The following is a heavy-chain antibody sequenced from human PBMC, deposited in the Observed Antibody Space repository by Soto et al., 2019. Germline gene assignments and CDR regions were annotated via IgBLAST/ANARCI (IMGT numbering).Heavy chain of an antibody. J-gene: IGHJ4*01. CDR1: GGSIISYC. CDR3: ARSVLLLVRSGSRRPDSMVKY. V-gene: IGHV4-59*01. CDR2: VYYSGST. Sequence: CACSGGSIISYCWNWIRQSPGQGLEWIGYVYYSGSTNYNPSLKSRASMSVDTSKNHFSLKLSSVTAADTAVYYCARSVLLLVRSGSRRPDSMVKYWG. D-gene: IGHD3-3*01.